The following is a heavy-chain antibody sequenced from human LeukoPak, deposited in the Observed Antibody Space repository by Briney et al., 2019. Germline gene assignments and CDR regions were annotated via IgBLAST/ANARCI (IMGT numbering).Heavy chain of an antibody. D-gene: IGHD1-26*01. J-gene: IGHJ6*03. CDR1: GGSISSGDDY. CDR3: ARGASGSYLAYYYYMDV. CDR2: IYYSGST. Sequence: SETLSLTCTVSGGSISSGDDYWSWIRQPPGKGLEWIGYIYYSGSTYYNPSLKSRVTISVDTSKNQFSLKLSSVTAADTAVYYCARGASGSYLAYYYYMDVWGKGTTVTVSS. V-gene: IGHV4-30-4*01.